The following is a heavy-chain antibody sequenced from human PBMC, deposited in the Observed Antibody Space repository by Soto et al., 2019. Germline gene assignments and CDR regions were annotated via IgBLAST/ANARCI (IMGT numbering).Heavy chain of an antibody. CDR2: ISYDGSNK. Sequence: QVQLVQSGGGVVQPGRSLRLSCAASGFVFSNYGMHWVRQVPGKGLEWVAVISYDGSNKYYVDSVKGRFTISRDNSKNTLFLQMKSLRPEDTGVYYSAKISLDVRGLRDRYYYPGMDVWGQGTTVTTSS. V-gene: IGHV3-30*18. D-gene: IGHD3-10*01. CDR1: GFVFSNYG. J-gene: IGHJ6*02. CDR3: AKISLDVRGLRDRYYYPGMDV.